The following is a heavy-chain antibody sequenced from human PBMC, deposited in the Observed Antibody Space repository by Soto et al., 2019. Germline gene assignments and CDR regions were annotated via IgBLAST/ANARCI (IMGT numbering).Heavy chain of an antibody. CDR1: DGSISSCCYY. CDR2: IFYSGTT. CDR3: AGLPYYYDSSGYYGRQYYFDY. V-gene: IGHV4-31*03. J-gene: IGHJ4*02. D-gene: IGHD3-22*01. Sequence: PSETPSLTCTVSDGSISSCCYYWSWIRQHPGKGLEWIGYIFYSGTTYYNPSLKSRVTISVDTSKNQFSLKLSSVTAADTAVYYCAGLPYYYDSSGYYGRQYYFDYWGQGTLVTVSS.